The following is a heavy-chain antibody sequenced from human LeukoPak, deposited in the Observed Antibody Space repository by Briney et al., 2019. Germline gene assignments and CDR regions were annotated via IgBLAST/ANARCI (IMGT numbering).Heavy chain of an antibody. Sequence: PSETLSLTCTVSGGSISSGGYYWSWVRQHPGKGLEWIGYIYYSGSTYYNPSLKSRVTISVDTSKNQFSLKLSSVTAADTAVYYCARDRSGSYYGFDYRGQGTLVTVSS. D-gene: IGHD1-26*01. CDR1: GGSISSGGYY. V-gene: IGHV4-31*03. J-gene: IGHJ4*02. CDR2: IYYSGST. CDR3: ARDRSGSYYGFDY.